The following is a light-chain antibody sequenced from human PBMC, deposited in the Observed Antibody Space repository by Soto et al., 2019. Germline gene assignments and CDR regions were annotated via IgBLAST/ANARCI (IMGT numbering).Light chain of an antibody. CDR2: SNN. Sequence: QSVLTQPPSASGTPAQRATIACSGSSSNIGSNTVNWYQQLPGTAPKLLIDSNNQRPSGVPDRFSGSKSGTSASLAISGLQSEDEADYYCAAWDDSLNGHVVFGGGTKLTVL. V-gene: IGLV1-44*01. CDR3: AAWDDSLNGHVV. J-gene: IGLJ2*01. CDR1: SSNIGSNT.